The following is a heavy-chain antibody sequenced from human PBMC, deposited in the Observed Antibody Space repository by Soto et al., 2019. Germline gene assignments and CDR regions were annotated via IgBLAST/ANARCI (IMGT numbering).Heavy chain of an antibody. CDR1: GYSFTSYW. V-gene: IGHV5-10-1*01. D-gene: IGHD6-13*01. Sequence: GESLKISCKGSGYSFTSYWISWVRQMPGKGLEWMGRIDPSDSYTNYSPSFQGHVTISADKSISTAYLQWSSLKASDTAMYYCARHTYSSSWDYYYGMDVWGQGPTVTVSS. CDR2: IDPSDSYT. J-gene: IGHJ6*02. CDR3: ARHTYSSSWDYYYGMDV.